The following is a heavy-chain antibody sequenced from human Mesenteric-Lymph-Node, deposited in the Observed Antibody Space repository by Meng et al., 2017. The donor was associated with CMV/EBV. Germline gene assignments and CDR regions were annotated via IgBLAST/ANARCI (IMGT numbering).Heavy chain of an antibody. V-gene: IGHV3-66*02. CDR2: IYSTDDT. J-gene: IGHJ4*02. Sequence: LSLTCAASGFTVSNNYMNWVRQAPGKGLEWVSVIYSTDDTYYAVSVKGRFTISRDNSKNTLYLQMNSLIPGDTAVYYCARGDYSDYGLYFDYWGQGTLVTVSS. CDR3: ARGDYSDYGLYFDY. D-gene: IGHD4-11*01. CDR1: GFTVSNNY.